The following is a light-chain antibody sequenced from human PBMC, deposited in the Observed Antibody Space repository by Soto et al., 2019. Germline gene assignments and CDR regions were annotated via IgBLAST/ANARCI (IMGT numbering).Light chain of an antibody. CDR2: DAS. CDR1: QSVTNW. V-gene: IGKV1-5*01. CDR3: QNYTVSPYS. J-gene: IGKJ2*01. Sequence: DIQMTQSPSTLSASVGDRVTITCRASQSVTNWLAWYQQKPGKAPNLLIYDASRLQSGIPSRFSGSGSGTEFTPTIRTLQPYFFETYYRQNYTVSPYSFARGPRREIK.